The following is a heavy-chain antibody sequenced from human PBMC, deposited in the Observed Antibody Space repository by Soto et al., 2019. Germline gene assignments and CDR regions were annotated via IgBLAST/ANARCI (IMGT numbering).Heavy chain of an antibody. CDR2: INHSGST. Sequence: SETLSLTCAVYGGSFSGYYWSWIRQPPGKGLEWIGEINHSGSTNSNPSLKSRVTISVDTSKNQFSLKLSSVTAADTAVYYCASLPEGPFDYWGQGTLVTVSS. CDR1: GGSFSGYY. J-gene: IGHJ4*02. CDR3: ASLPEGPFDY. V-gene: IGHV4-34*01.